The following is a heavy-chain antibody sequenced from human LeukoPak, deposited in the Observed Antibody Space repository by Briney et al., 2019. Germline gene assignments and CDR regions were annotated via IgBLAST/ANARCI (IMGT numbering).Heavy chain of an antibody. D-gene: IGHD1-20*01. CDR3: ARELITKADAFDI. CDR2: FYARGNT. J-gene: IGHJ3*02. V-gene: IGHV4-61*02. CDR1: GGSISSGSYF. Sequence: SETLSLTCTDSGGSISSGSYFRNWIRQPAGKGLEWIGRFYARGNTNYNPSLKSRVTMSVDTSKNQLSLKLTSVTAADTAVYYCARELITKADAFDIWGQGTMVTVSS.